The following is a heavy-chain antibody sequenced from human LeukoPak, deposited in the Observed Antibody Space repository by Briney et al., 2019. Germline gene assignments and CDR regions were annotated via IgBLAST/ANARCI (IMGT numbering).Heavy chain of an antibody. V-gene: IGHV4-39*01. D-gene: IGHD3-22*01. CDR2: IYYSGST. J-gene: IGHJ4*02. CDR1: GGSISSGGYY. CDR3: ARMYYYDSSGYPFDY. Sequence: PSETLSLTCTVSGGSISSGGYYWSWIRQPPGKGLEWIGSIYYSGSTYYNPSLKSRVTISVDTSKNQFSLKLSSVTAADTAVYYCARMYYYDSSGYPFDYWGQGTLVTVSS.